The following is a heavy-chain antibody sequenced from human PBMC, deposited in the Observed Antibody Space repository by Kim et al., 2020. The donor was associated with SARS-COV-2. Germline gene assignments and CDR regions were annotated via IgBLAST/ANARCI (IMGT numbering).Heavy chain of an antibody. V-gene: IGHV3-7*04. Sequence: CVDSVKGRFTISRDNAKNSLYLQMNSLRAEDTAVYYCARSITIFGVLLTWGQGTLVTVSS. D-gene: IGHD3-3*01. CDR3: ARSITIFGVLLT. J-gene: IGHJ5*02.